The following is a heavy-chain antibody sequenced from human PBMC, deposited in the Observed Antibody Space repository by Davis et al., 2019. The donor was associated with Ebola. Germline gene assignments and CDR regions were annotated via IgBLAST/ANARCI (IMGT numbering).Heavy chain of an antibody. Sequence: AASVKVSCKASGGTFSSYAISWVRQAPGQGLEWRGGIIPIFGTANYAQKFQGRVTITADKSTSTAYMELNSLRAEYTAVYYCARDVGYGWFDPWGQGTLVTVSS. CDR1: GGTFSSYA. CDR2: IIPIFGTA. CDR3: ARDVGYGWFDP. J-gene: IGHJ5*02. V-gene: IGHV1-69*06. D-gene: IGHD1-26*01.